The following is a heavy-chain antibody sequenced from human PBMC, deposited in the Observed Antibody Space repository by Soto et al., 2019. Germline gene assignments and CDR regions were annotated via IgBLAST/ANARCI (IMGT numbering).Heavy chain of an antibody. Sequence: VQLVESGGGVVQPGRSLRLSCAASGFTFSSYGMHWVHQAPGKGLEWVSYINSDGSETRYADSVKGRFTISRDNAKNTLYLQMNSLRAEDTALYYCARDWGYSPDYWGQGTLVTVSS. J-gene: IGHJ4*02. V-gene: IGHV3-74*01. CDR3: ARDWGYSPDY. CDR1: GFTFSSYG. D-gene: IGHD5-18*01. CDR2: INSDGSET.